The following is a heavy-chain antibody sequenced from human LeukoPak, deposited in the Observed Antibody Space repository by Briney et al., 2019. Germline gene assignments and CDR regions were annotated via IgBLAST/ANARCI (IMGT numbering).Heavy chain of an antibody. D-gene: IGHD2-2*01. CDR1: GASISSYY. Sequence: PSETLSLTCSVSGASISSYYWSWIRQPAGKGLEWIGRIDTSGSTDYNPSLKSRVAISADTSKNQFSLRLTSVTAADTAVHYCARDRSSTSPDYWGQGTLVTVSS. V-gene: IGHV4-4*07. J-gene: IGHJ4*02. CDR2: IDTSGST. CDR3: ARDRSSTSPDY.